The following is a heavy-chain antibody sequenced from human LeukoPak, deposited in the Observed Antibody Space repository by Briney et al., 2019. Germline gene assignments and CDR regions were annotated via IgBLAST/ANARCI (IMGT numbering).Heavy chain of an antibody. D-gene: IGHD5-24*01. CDR1: GFTFSSYA. V-gene: IGHV3-30*04. CDR2: ISYAGSNK. J-gene: IGHJ4*02. Sequence: GGSLRLSCAASGFTFSSYAMHWVRQAPGKGLEWVAVISYAGSNKYYADSVKGRFNISRDKSKNTLYLQMNSRRAEDTAVYYCAIDLEYWGQGTLVTVSS. CDR3: AIDLEY.